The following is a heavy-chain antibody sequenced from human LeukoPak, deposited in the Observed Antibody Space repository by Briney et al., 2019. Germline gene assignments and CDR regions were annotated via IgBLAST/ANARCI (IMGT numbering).Heavy chain of an antibody. Sequence: PGGSLRLSCAASGFTFSSSAMGWVRQAPGKGLEWVSGIGASGGSTYYSDSVKGRFTISRDNSKNTLFLQINSLRAEDTAVYYCAKDNYYDTSGGFFAYWGQGTLVSVSS. CDR1: GFTFSSSA. D-gene: IGHD3-22*01. CDR2: IGASGGST. J-gene: IGHJ4*02. V-gene: IGHV3-23*01. CDR3: AKDNYYDTSGGFFAY.